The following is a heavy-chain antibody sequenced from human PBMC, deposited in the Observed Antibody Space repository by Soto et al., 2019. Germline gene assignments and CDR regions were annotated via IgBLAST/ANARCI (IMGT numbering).Heavy chain of an antibody. D-gene: IGHD4-17*01. CDR2: ISSSSSYI. Sequence: GGSLRLSCGASGFTFSSYSMNWVRQAPGKGLEWVSSISSSSSYIYYADSVKGRFTISRDNAKNSLYLQMNSLRAEDTAVYYCARDRCYGDSFIYYNGMHVCGQGTTVTVSS. CDR1: GFTFSSYS. J-gene: IGHJ6*02. V-gene: IGHV3-21*01. CDR3: ARDRCYGDSFIYYNGMHV.